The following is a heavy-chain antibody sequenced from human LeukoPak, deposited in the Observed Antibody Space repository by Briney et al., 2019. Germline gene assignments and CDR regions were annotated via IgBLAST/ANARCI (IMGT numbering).Heavy chain of an antibody. J-gene: IGHJ4*02. CDR1: GGSISSGGYY. Sequence: SETLSLTCTVSGGSISSGGYYWSWIRQHPGKGLEWIGYICYSGSTYYNPSLKSRVTISVDTSKNQFSLKLSSVTAADTAVYYCARGPRTASYYFDYWGQGTLVTVSS. CDR2: ICYSGST. V-gene: IGHV4-31*03. CDR3: ARGPRTASYYFDY.